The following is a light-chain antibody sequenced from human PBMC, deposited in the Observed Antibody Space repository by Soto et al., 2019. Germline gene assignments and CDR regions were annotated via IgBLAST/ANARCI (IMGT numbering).Light chain of an antibody. J-gene: IGKJ4*01. CDR1: QDISNY. CDR3: QQYDNLPLT. V-gene: IGKV1-33*01. Sequence: DIQMTQSPSSLSASVGDRVTITCQASQDISNYLNWDQQKPGKAPKLLIYGASKLETGVPSRFSGSGSGTNFTFTISSLQHEDIATYYCQQYDNLPLTFGGGNKVEIK. CDR2: GAS.